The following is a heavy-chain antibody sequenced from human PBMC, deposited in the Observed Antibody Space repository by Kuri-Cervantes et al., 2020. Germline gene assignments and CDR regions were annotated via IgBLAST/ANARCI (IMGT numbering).Heavy chain of an antibody. Sequence: SETLSXXXTXSGXSISSSSYYWGWXRQPPGXGLEXXGXXYYSGSXFYNPSXXSRLTISVXTSKNQFSXKLTSVXAADXXVYYXARTXXYSGDYWGQGTLVTVSS. J-gene: IGHJ4*02. CDR3: ARTXXYSGDY. CDR1: GXSISSSSYY. CDR2: XYYSGSX. V-gene: IGHV4-39*01. D-gene: IGHD3-10*01.